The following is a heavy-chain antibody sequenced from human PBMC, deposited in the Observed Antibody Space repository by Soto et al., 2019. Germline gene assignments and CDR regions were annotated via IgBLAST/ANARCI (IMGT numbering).Heavy chain of an antibody. V-gene: IGHV1-3*01. CDR3: ARSIVVVTALDY. D-gene: IGHD2-21*02. Sequence: HWVRQAPGQRLEWMGWINAGNGNTKYSQKFQGRVTITRDTSASTAYMELSSLRSEDTAVYYCARSIVVVTALDYWGQGTLVIVSS. J-gene: IGHJ4*02. CDR2: INAGNGNT.